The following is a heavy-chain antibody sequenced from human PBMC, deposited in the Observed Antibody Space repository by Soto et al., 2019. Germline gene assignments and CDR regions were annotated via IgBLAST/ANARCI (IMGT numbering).Heavy chain of an antibody. CDR1: GFTFSSYG. V-gene: IGHV3-30*18. J-gene: IGHJ4*02. Sequence: PGGSLRLSCAASGFTFSSYGMHWVRQAPGKGLEWVAVISYDGSNKYYADSVKGRFTISRDNSKNTLYLQMNSLRAEDTAVYYCAKIRTPFIGRTGTTRPDTSPSFDYWGQGT. D-gene: IGHD1-1*01. CDR2: ISYDGSNK. CDR3: AKIRTPFIGRTGTTRPDTSPSFDY.